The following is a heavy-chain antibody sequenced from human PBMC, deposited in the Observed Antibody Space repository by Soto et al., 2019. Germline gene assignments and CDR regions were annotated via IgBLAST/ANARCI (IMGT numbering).Heavy chain of an antibody. Sequence: GGSLRLSCAASGFTFSSYWMHWVRQAPGKGLVWVTRINSDGSSTSYADSVKGRFTISRDNAKNTLYLQMNSLRAEDTAVYYCARDPYGSGSYEGGYYYYYYGMDVWGQGTTVTI. J-gene: IGHJ6*02. V-gene: IGHV3-74*01. CDR1: GFTFSSYW. CDR3: ARDPYGSGSYEGGYYYYYYGMDV. D-gene: IGHD3-10*01. CDR2: INSDGSST.